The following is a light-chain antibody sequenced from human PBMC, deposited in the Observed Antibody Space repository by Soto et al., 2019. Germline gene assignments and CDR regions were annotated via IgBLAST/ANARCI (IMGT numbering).Light chain of an antibody. V-gene: IGKV1-27*01. CDR3: QKYNGVPWT. CDR2: GAS. J-gene: IGKJ1*01. CDR1: QGIRNY. Sequence: DIQMTQSPFSLSASVGDRVTITCRASQGIRNYLAWYQQKPGKVPKLLIYGASTLQSGVPSRFSGSGSKTDFTLTISSLQPEDVADYYCQKYNGVPWTFGQGTKVEIK.